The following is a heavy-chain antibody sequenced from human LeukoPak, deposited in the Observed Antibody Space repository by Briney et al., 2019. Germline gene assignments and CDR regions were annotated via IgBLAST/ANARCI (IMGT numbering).Heavy chain of an antibody. Sequence: TSQTLSLTCTVSGGSISSGGYYWSWIRQPPGRGLEWIGYIYHSGSTYYNPSLKSRVTISVDRSKNQFSLKLSSVTAADTAVYYCARDGTGYSSSWDDYWGQGTLVTVSS. CDR1: GGSISSGGYY. J-gene: IGHJ4*02. V-gene: IGHV4-30-2*01. CDR2: IYHSGST. D-gene: IGHD6-13*01. CDR3: ARDGTGYSSSWDDY.